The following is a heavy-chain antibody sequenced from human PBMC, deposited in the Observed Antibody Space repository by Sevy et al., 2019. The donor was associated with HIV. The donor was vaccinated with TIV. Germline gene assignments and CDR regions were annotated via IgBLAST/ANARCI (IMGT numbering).Heavy chain of an antibody. Sequence: GGSLRLSCAASGLSVSDNHMNWVRQAPGKGLELVSVIYSDGRTYYPDSVKGRFSISRDNSKNTLYLHMKSLRPEDTAVYYCARDRYYDASGYYYYYYGMDVWGQGTTVTVSS. CDR1: GLSVSDNH. J-gene: IGHJ6*02. CDR2: IYSDGRT. CDR3: ARDRYYDASGYYYYYYGMDV. D-gene: IGHD3-22*01. V-gene: IGHV3-66*01.